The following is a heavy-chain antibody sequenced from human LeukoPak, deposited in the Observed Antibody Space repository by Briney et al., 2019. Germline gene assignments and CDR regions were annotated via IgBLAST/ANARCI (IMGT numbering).Heavy chain of an antibody. J-gene: IGHJ4*02. CDR3: ARDEAAGATYYDFWSCFDY. CDR1: GGTFSSYA. Sequence: SVKVSCKASGGTFSSYAISWVRQAPGQGLEWMGGIIPIFGTANYAQKFQGRVTITADESTSTAYMELSSLRSEDTAVYYCARDEAAGATYYDFWSCFDYWGQGTLVSVSS. V-gene: IGHV1-69*13. CDR2: IIPIFGTA. D-gene: IGHD3-3*01.